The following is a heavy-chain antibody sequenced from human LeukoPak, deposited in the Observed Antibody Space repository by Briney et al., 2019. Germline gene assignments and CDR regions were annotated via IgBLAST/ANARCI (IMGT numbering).Heavy chain of an antibody. CDR2: ISYDGSNK. Sequence: GGSLRLSCAASGFTFSSYGMHWVRQAPGKGLEWVAVISYDGSNKYYADSVKGRFTISRDNSKNTLYLQMNSLRAEDTAVYYCAKAYTTVTKGEYYFDYWGQGTLVTVSS. J-gene: IGHJ4*02. CDR3: AKAYTTVTKGEYYFDY. CDR1: GFTFSSYG. D-gene: IGHD4-17*01. V-gene: IGHV3-30*18.